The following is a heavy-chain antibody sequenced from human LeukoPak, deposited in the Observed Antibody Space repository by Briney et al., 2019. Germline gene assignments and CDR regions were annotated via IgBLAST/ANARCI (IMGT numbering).Heavy chain of an antibody. V-gene: IGHV3-23*01. CDR3: ASGGSSGWSKHDY. D-gene: IGHD6-19*01. CDR2: ISDSGSIT. CDR1: GFAFSSLA. J-gene: IGHJ4*02. Sequence: PGGSLRLSCAASGFAFSSLAMGWVRQAPGKGLEWVSVISDSGSITYYADSVKGRFTISRDNAKNSLYLQMNSLRAEDTAVYYCASGGSSGWSKHDYWGQGTLVTVSS.